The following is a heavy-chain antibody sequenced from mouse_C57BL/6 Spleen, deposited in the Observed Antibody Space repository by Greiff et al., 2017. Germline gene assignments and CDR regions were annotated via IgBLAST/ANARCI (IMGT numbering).Heavy chain of an antibody. V-gene: IGHV1-19*01. CDR3: ARLYYYGKGYFDV. CDR1: GYTFTDYY. Sequence: EVQLQESGPVLVKPGASVKMSCKASGYTFTDYYMNWVKQSHGKSLEWIGVINPYNGGTSYNQKFKGKATLTVDKSSSTAYMELNSLTSEDSAVYYCARLYYYGKGYFDVWGTGTTVTVSS. D-gene: IGHD1-1*01. CDR2: INPYNGGT. J-gene: IGHJ1*03.